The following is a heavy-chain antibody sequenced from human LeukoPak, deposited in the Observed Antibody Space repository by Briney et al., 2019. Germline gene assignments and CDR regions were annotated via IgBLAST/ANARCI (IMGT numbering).Heavy chain of an antibody. Sequence: SETLSLTCTVSGGSISSYYSSWIRQPPGKGLEWIGYIYYSGSTNYNPSLKSRVTISVDTSKNQFFLKLSSVTAADTAVYYCASRSRMTSIDALDIWVQGTMVTVSS. D-gene: IGHD2-2*01. CDR1: GGSISSYY. CDR3: ASRSRMTSIDALDI. V-gene: IGHV4-59*08. CDR2: IYYSGST. J-gene: IGHJ3*02.